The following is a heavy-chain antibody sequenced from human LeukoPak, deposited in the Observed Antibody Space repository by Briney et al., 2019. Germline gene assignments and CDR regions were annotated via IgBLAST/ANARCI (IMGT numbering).Heavy chain of an antibody. J-gene: IGHJ6*02. CDR1: GVSFSGYY. D-gene: IGHD6-19*01. V-gene: IGHV4-34*01. CDR2: INHSGST. CDR3: ARGMAVAGYYYYYYGMDV. Sequence: SETLSLTCAVYGVSFSGYYWSWIRQPPGKGLEWIGEINHSGSTNYNPSLKSRVTISVDTSKNQFSLKLSSVTAADTAVCYCARGMAVAGYYYYYYGMDVWGQGTTVTVSS.